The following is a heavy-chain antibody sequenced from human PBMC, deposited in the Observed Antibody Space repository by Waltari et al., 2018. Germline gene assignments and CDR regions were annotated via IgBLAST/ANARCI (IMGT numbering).Heavy chain of an antibody. CDR1: GGSFSGYY. CDR3: ASSRDGYRPFDY. Sequence: QVQLQQWGAGLLKPSETLSLTCAVYGGSFSGYYWSWIRQPPGKGLEWIGEINHSGSTNHNPSLKSRVTISVDTSKNQFSLKLSSVTAADTAVYYCASSRDGYRPFDYWGQGTLVTVSS. CDR2: INHSGST. V-gene: IGHV4-34*01. D-gene: IGHD5-12*01. J-gene: IGHJ4*02.